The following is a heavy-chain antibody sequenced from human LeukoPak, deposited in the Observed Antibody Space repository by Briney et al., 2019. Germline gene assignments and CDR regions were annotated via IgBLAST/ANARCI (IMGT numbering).Heavy chain of an antibody. CDR1: GGSISSGTYS. J-gene: IGHJ3*02. D-gene: IGHD2-15*01. CDR3: AREGGNCSGGSCYSGAFDI. V-gene: IGHV4-30-4*07. CDR2: IYNSGST. Sequence: PSETLSLTCAVSGGSISSGTYSWTWMRQPPGKGLEWIGYIYNSGSTFNNPSLNSRVTMSVDTSKNQFSLKLSSVTAADTAMYYCAREGGNCSGGSCYSGAFDIWGQGTLVTVSS.